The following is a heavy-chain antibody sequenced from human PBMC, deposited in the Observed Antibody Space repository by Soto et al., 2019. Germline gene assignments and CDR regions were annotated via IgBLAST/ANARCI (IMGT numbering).Heavy chain of an antibody. J-gene: IGHJ3*02. V-gene: IGHV4-34*01. CDR2: INHSGST. CDR1: GGSFSGYY. Sequence: SETLSLTCAVYGGSFSGYYWSWIRQPPGKGLEWIGEINHSGSTNYNPSLKSRVTISVDTSKNKFSLKLSSVTAADTAVYYCARAGGLDCSGGSCHRNNDIWGQGTMVTVSS. CDR3: ARAGGLDCSGGSCHRNNDI. D-gene: IGHD2-15*01.